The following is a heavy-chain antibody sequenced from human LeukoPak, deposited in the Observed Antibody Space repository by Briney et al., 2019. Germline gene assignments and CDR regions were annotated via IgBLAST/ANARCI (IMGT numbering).Heavy chain of an antibody. CDR3: ARANDYVGV. D-gene: IGHD3-16*01. V-gene: IGHV4-4*07. CDR2: IYAGGST. CDR1: GGSMSNYY. J-gene: IGHJ6*02. Sequence: SETLSLTCTVSGGSMSNYYWSWIRQPAGKEPEWIGRIYAGGSTTYNPSLKSRVTMSVDTSNNQFSLSLSSVTAADTAVYYCARANDYVGVWGQGTTVTVSS.